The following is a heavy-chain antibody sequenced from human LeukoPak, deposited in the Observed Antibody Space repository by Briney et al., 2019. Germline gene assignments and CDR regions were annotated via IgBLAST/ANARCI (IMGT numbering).Heavy chain of an antibody. J-gene: IGHJ4*02. V-gene: IGHV5-51*01. CDR1: GYSFTNYW. Sequence: GESLKISCKASGYSFTNYWIGWVRQMPGKGLEWMGIIYPADSDTRYSPSFQGQVTISVDKSISTAYLQWSSLKASDTAIYYCARPRRVGASPHFDYWGQGTLVTVSS. CDR2: IYPADSDT. D-gene: IGHD1-26*01. CDR3: ARPRRVGASPHFDY.